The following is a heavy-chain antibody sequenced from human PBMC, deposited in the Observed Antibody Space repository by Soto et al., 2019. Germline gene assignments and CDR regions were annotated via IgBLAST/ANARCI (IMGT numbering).Heavy chain of an antibody. D-gene: IGHD5-12*01. CDR2: INAGNGNT. J-gene: IGHJ4*02. V-gene: IGHV1-3*01. CDR3: ARGLATSWFDY. Sequence: QVQLVQSGAEVKKPGASVKVSCKASGYTFTSYAMHWVREAPGQRLEWMGWINAGNGNTKFSQKFQGRVTITRDTSASAAYMELSSLRSEDTAVYYCARGLATSWFDYWGQGTLVTVSS. CDR1: GYTFTSYA.